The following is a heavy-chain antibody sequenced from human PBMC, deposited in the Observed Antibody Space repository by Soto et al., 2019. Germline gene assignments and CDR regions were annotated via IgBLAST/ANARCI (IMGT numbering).Heavy chain of an antibody. V-gene: IGHV4-39*01. Sequence: SETLSLTCTVSGGSISSSSYYWGWIRQPPGKGLEWIGSIYYSGSTYYNPSLKSRVTISVDTSKNQFSLKLSSVTAADTAVYYCARLSLLWFGAYGMDVWGQGTTVTVSS. CDR1: GGSISSSSYY. D-gene: IGHD3-10*01. CDR2: IYYSGST. J-gene: IGHJ6*02. CDR3: ARLSLLWFGAYGMDV.